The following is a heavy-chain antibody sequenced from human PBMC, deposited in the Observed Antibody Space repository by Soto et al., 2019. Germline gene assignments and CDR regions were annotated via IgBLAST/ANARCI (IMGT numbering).Heavy chain of an antibody. V-gene: IGHV4-4*02. CDR2: IYHSGST. J-gene: IGHJ4*02. Sequence: QVQLQESGPGLVKPSGTLSLTCAVSGGSISSSNWWSWVRQPPGKGLVWIGEIYHSGSTNYNPSLKSRVSISVDEFKIQFSLMLSSVTAADTAVYYCARLAGTRAGRWGQGTLVTVSS. CDR3: ARLAGTRAGR. D-gene: IGHD1-7*01. CDR1: GGSISSSNW.